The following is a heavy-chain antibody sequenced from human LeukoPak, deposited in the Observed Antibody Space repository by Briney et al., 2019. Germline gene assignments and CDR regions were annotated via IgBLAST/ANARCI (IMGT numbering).Heavy chain of an antibody. CDR2: INPNSGGT. Sequence: ASVKVSCTASGGTFSSYAISWARQAPGQGLEWMGGINPNSGGTNYAQKFQGWVTMTRDTSISTAYMELSRLRSDDTAVYYCARAVVGATYNPFDYWGQGTLVTVSS. D-gene: IGHD1-26*01. CDR3: ARAVVGATYNPFDY. V-gene: IGHV1-2*04. CDR1: GGTFSSYA. J-gene: IGHJ4*02.